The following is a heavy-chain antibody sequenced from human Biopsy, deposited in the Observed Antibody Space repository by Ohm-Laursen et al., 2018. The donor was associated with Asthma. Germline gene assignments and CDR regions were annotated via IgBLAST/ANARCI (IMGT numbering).Heavy chain of an antibody. CDR2: IIPIIGTA. D-gene: IGHD6-6*01. J-gene: IGHJ6*02. CDR3: GGCSSSNYYYGLDV. Sequence: SVKVSCKAYGDSFISYAITWGRQAPGQGLEWMGGIIPIIGTAHYAPKFQGRVTISADESTSTAYMELTSLSSEDTAVFFCGGCSSSNYYYGLDVWGQGTTVIVSS. CDR1: GDSFISYA. V-gene: IGHV1-69*13.